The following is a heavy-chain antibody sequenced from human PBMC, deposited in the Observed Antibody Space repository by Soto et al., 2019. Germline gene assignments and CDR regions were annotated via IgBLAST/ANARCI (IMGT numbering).Heavy chain of an antibody. J-gene: IGHJ6*02. CDR3: AREMPSTAAAYVYYGLNV. D-gene: IGHD6-13*01. CDR1: GGAFNNYA. V-gene: IGHV1-69*18. CDR2: IVPVFPSV. Sequence: QVQLVQSGAEVKRPGSSVKVSCKASGGAFNNYAIYWVRQAPGQGLEWLGTIVPVFPSVYYAPRFQGRLTITADGSTDTVYMMLTSLKSEDTAVYYCAREMPSTAAAYVYYGLNVCGQGTSVTVSS.